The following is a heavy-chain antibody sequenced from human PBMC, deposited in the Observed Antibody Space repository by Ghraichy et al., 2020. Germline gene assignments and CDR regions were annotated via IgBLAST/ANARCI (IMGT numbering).Heavy chain of an antibody. CDR1: GFTVSNNY. D-gene: IGHD6-13*01. V-gene: IGHV3-53*01. Sequence: GGSLRLSCAASGFTVSNNYMSWVRQAPGKGLEWVSVIYSGGSTYYADSVEGRFTISRDNSKNTLYLQMSSLRAEDTAVYYCAKGPRSSNWGWNDYWGQGTLVTVSS. J-gene: IGHJ4*02. CDR3: AKGPRSSNWGWNDY. CDR2: IYSGGST.